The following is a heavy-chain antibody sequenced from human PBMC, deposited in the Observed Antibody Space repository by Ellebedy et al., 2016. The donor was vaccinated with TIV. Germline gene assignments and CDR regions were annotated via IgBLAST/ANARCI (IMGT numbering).Heavy chain of an antibody. CDR3: AIRGGRSGLYEAFNI. CDR1: GYTFTGYY. V-gene: IGHV1-2*04. CDR2: INPHSGAT. D-gene: IGHD2-15*01. Sequence: AASVKVSCKASGYTFTGYYIHWVRHAPGQGLEWMGWINPHSGATNFAQKFQGWVTMNRDTSVSAAYMELSRLKSDDTAVYSCAIRGGRSGLYEAFNIWGQGTIVTVSS. J-gene: IGHJ3*02.